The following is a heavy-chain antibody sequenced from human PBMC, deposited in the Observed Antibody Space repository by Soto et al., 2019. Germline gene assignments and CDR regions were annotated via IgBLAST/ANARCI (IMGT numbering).Heavy chain of an antibody. CDR3: ARPLEGYYYYGMDV. V-gene: IGHV1-69*13. J-gene: IGHJ6*02. Sequence: GASVKVSCKASGGTFSSYAISWVRQAPGQGLEWMGGIIPIFGTANYAQKFQGRVTITADESTSTAYMELSSLRSEDTAVYYCARPLEGYYYYGMDVWGHGTTVTVSS. CDR2: IIPIFGTA. CDR1: GGTFSSYA.